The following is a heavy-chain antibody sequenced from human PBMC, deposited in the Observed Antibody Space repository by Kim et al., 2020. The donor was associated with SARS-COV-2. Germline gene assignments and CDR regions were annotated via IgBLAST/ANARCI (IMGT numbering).Heavy chain of an antibody. CDR3: AGGREQQLVLGWFDP. D-gene: IGHD6-13*01. CDR1: GFTFSTYG. V-gene: IGHV3-33*01. J-gene: IGHJ5*02. Sequence: GGSLRLSCAASGFTFSTYGMHWVRQAPGKGLEWVAVIYYDGSNKYYADSVKGRFTISRDNSKNTLYLQMNSLRAEDTAVYYCAGGREQQLVLGWFDPWGQGTLVAVSS. CDR2: IYYDGSNK.